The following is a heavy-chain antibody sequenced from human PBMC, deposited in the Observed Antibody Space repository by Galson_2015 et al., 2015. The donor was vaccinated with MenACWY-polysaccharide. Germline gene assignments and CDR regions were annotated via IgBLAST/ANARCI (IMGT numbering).Heavy chain of an antibody. CDR2: IKQDGSEK. V-gene: IGHV3-7*01. Sequence: SLRLSCAASGFTFSSFWMSWVRQAPGKGLEWVAIIKQDGSEKYYVDSVKGRFSISRDNAKNSLYLQMNSLRSGDTAVYYCARDPLDSSGYTRGSVFDLWAVAPLSLSPQ. J-gene: IGHJ2*01. D-gene: IGHD3-22*01. CDR1: GFTFSSFW. CDR3: ARDPLDSSGYTRGSVFDL.